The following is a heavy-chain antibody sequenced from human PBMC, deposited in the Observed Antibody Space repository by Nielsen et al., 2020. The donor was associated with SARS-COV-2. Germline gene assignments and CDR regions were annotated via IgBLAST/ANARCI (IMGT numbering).Heavy chain of an antibody. D-gene: IGHD5-12*01. CDR2: INAGIGNT. Sequence: ASVKVSCKVSGISVTQLTMHWVRQAPGQRLEWMGWINAGIGNTKYSQKLQDRVTITRDTSASTAYMELSSLRSEDTAVYYCASERGYSGYDRGTFDYWGQGTLVTVSS. J-gene: IGHJ4*02. CDR1: GISVTQLT. V-gene: IGHV1-3*01. CDR3: ASERGYSGYDRGTFDY.